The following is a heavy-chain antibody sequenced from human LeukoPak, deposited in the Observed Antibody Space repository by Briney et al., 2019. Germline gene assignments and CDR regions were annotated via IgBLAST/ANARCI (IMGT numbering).Heavy chain of an antibody. CDR2: IYYSGST. V-gene: IGHV4-59*12. D-gene: IGHD4-11*01. J-gene: IGHJ5*02. Sequence: PSETLSLTCTVSGGSISSYYWSWIRQPPGKGLEWIGYIYYSGSTNYNPSLKSRVTISVDTSKNQFSLKLSSVTAADTAVYYCARSYINYGVDPWGQGTLVTVSS. CDR1: GGSISSYY. CDR3: ARSYINYGVDP.